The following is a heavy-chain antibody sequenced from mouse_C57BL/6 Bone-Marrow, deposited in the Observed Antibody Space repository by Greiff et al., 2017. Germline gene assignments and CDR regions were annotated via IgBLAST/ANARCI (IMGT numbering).Heavy chain of an antibody. J-gene: IGHJ4*01. CDR1: GYTFTSYG. CDR2: MHPNGGSP. V-gene: IGHV1-81*01. Sequence: VQLQQSGAELARPGASVKLSCKASGYTFTSYGISWVKQRTGQGLEWIGMMHPNGGSPDYNEKFKSEATLSVGKSSRTAYMELSSLTSEDSAVYYCARSYDYDDYTMDYWGQGTSVTVSS. D-gene: IGHD2-4*01. CDR3: ARSYDYDDYTMDY.